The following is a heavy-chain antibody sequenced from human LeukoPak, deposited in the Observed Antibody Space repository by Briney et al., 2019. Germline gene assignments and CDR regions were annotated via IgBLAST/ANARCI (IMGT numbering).Heavy chain of an antibody. Sequence: GGSLRLSCAASGFTFSSYWMSWVRQAPGKGLEWVANIKQDGSEKYYVDSVKGRFTISRDNAKNSLYLQMNSLRAEDTAVYYCAKDLRTAASCGGDCYHFDYWAREPWSPSPQ. V-gene: IGHV3-7*01. CDR1: GFTFSSYW. CDR3: AKDLRTAASCGGDCYHFDY. D-gene: IGHD2-21*01. J-gene: IGHJ4*02. CDR2: IKQDGSEK.